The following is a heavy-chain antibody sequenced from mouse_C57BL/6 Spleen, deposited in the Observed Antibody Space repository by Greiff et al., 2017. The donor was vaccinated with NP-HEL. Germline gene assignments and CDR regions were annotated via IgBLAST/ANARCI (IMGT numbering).Heavy chain of an antibody. CDR3: ASTVVATGAY. CDR1: GYTFTSYW. CDR2: IYPSDSET. Sequence: QVQLQQPGAELVRPGSSVKLSCKASGYTFTSYWMDWVKQRPGQGLEWIGNIYPSDSETHYNQKFKDKATLTVDKSSSTAYMQLSSLTSEDSAVYYCASTVVATGAYWGQGTLVTVSA. V-gene: IGHV1-61*01. D-gene: IGHD1-1*01. J-gene: IGHJ3*01.